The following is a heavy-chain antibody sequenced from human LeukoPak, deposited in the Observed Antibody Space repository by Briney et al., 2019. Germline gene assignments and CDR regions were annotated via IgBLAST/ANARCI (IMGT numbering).Heavy chain of an antibody. V-gene: IGHV4-4*02. D-gene: IGHD6-6*01. CDR1: GGSISSNNW. J-gene: IGHJ4*02. CDR2: IYHSGNT. Sequence: SETLSLTCAVSGGSISSNNWWSWVRQPPGKGLEWIGEIYHSGNTNYNPSLKSRVTISVDKSKNQLSLKLSSVTAADTAVYYCARDVGARLPGYWGQGTLVTVSS. CDR3: ARDVGARLPGY.